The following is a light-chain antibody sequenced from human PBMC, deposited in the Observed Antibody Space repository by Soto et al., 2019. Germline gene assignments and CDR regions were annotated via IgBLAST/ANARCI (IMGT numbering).Light chain of an antibody. CDR2: AAS. V-gene: IGKV1-27*01. Sequence: DIQMTQSPSSLSASVGDRVTIPCRATQGISNNLAWYQQKPGKVPKLLIYAASTLQSGVPSRFSGSGSGTDFTLTISSLQPEDVATYYCQRYISAPFTFGPGTNVHIK. J-gene: IGKJ3*01. CDR3: QRYISAPFT. CDR1: QGISNN.